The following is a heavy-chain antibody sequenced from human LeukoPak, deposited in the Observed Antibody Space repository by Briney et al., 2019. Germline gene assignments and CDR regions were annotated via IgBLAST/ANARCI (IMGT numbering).Heavy chain of an antibody. V-gene: IGHV3-9*01. CDR1: GFTFDDYA. D-gene: IGHD4-17*01. CDR3: ASDPMGTVTTVFFDY. Sequence: GGSLRHSCASSGFTFDDYAMHWVRPAPGKGLDWVSGISWYSGSIGFADSVKGRFIISRHNDKNSLYLHMNRLRAKHTALYYCASDPMGTVTTVFFDYWGQGTQVTVSS. J-gene: IGHJ4*02. CDR2: ISWYSGSI.